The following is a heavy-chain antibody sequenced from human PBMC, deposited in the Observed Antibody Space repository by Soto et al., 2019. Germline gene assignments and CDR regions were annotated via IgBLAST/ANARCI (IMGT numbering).Heavy chain of an antibody. D-gene: IGHD3-16*01. CDR3: ARGWGSGFDP. V-gene: IGHV4-34*01. CDR1: GGSFSGPN. CDR2: INHSGST. J-gene: IGHJ5*02. Sequence: QVQLQPWGAGLLKPSETLSLACAVYGGSFSGPNWSWVRQPPGKGLEWIGEINHSGSTNYTPSLKSRVTISIYMSKSQYSRKVTSVTAADTAVYYCARGWGSGFDPWGQGILVTVSS.